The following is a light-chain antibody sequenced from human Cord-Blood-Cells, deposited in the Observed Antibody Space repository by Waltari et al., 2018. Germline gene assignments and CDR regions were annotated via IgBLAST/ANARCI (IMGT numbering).Light chain of an antibody. Sequence: SALTQPASVSGSPGQSITISCPGTSSSVGSYNLVSWYQQHPGKAPKLMIYEVSKRPSGVSNRFSGSKSGNTASLTISGLQAEDEADYYCCSYAGSSTVVFGGGTKLTVL. V-gene: IGLV2-23*02. J-gene: IGLJ2*01. CDR2: EVS. CDR1: SSSVGSYNL. CDR3: CSYAGSSTVV.